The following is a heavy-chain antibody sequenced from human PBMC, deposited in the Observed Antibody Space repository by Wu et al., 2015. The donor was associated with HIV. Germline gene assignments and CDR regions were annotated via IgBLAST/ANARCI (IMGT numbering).Heavy chain of an antibody. Sequence: QVQLVQSGTEVKKPGSSVKVSCKTSEDIFTTYAISWVRQAPGQGLEWVGGIIPLFGLTNYTQKFHGRVTITADESTTTAYMELNTLGPEDTAIYYCARGLYYSNTGFFDSWGQGTLVTVSS. CDR1: EDIFTTYA. J-gene: IGHJ4*02. CDR2: IIPLFGLT. CDR3: ARGLYYSNTGFFDS. V-gene: IGHV1-69*12. D-gene: IGHD3-10*01.